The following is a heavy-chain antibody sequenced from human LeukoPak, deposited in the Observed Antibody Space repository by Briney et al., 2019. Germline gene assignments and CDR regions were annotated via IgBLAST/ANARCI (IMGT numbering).Heavy chain of an antibody. J-gene: IGHJ4*02. V-gene: IGHV3-30*18. Sequence: GRSLRLSCAASGFTFSSYGMHWVRQAPGKGLEWVAVISYDGSNKFYADSVKGRFTLSRDNSKHTLYLQMNSLRAEDTAVYYCAKAPGTTGTTYFDYWGQGTLVTVSS. CDR1: GFTFSSYG. CDR3: AKAPGTTGTTYFDY. D-gene: IGHD1-1*01. CDR2: ISYDGSNK.